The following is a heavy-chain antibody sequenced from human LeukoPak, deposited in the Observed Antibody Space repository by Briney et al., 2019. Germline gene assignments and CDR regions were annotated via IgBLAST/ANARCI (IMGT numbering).Heavy chain of an antibody. CDR1: GGSISRGSYH. CDR3: ARGGIPDY. J-gene: IGHJ4*02. D-gene: IGHD2-21*01. CDR2: FYTSGTP. V-gene: IGHV4-61*02. Sequence: KPSQTLSLTCTVSGGSISRGSYHWSWIRQPAGKGLEWIGRFYTSGTPNYNPSLKSRVTISEDTSRNQFSLKLSSVTAADTAVYYCARGGIPDYWGQGILVTVSS.